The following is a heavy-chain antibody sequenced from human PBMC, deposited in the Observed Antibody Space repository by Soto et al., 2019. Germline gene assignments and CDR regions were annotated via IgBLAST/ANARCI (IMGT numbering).Heavy chain of an antibody. CDR1: VFAFSSYG. D-gene: IGHD3-3*01. CDR3: ARPGRNFWSGRYDFDY. J-gene: IGHJ4*02. CDR2: ISYDGSNI. V-gene: IGHV3-30*03. Sequence: QVQLVESGGGVVQPGRSLRLSCAASVFAFSSYGMHWVRQAPGRGLEWVAVISYDGSNIYYADSVKGRFTISRDNSKNTLFLQMNSLRAEDTAVYYCARPGRNFWSGRYDFDYWGQGTLVTVSS.